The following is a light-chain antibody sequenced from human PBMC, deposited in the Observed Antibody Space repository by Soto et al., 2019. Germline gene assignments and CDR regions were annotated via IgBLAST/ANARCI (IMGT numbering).Light chain of an antibody. CDR1: QSIGNNY. Sequence: GVTQSPGTLSLSTGERATLSCRASQSIGNNYLAWYQQKPGQAPRLLIYGASNRATGIPDRFSGSGSGTDFTLTISRLEPEDFAVYYCQQYGSSGRFGQVSMAAIK. CDR2: GAS. V-gene: IGKV3-20*01. CDR3: QQYGSSGR. J-gene: IGKJ1*01.